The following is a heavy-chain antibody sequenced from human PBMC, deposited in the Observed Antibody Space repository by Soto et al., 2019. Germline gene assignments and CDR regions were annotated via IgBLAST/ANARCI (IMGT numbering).Heavy chain of an antibody. Sequence: PSETLSLTCAVYGGSFSGYYWSWIRQPPGKGLERIGEINHSGSTNYNPSLKSRVTISVDTSKNQFSLKLSSVTAADTAVYYCARGGSSSREKYYFDYWGQGTLVTVSS. CDR3: ARGGSSSREKYYFDY. D-gene: IGHD6-6*01. V-gene: IGHV4-34*01. CDR1: GGSFSGYY. J-gene: IGHJ4*02. CDR2: INHSGST.